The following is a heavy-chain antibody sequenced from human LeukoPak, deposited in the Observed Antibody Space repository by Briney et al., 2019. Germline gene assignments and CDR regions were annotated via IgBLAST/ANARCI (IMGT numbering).Heavy chain of an antibody. D-gene: IGHD3-3*01. J-gene: IGHJ4*02. Sequence: GGSLRLSYAASGFTFSSHWLSWVRQAPGKGLEWVANIKTDGSDKNYVDSVKGRFTISRDNAKNSLYLQMNSLRAEDTAVYYCANYYAESGYYIWGQGTLVIVSS. V-gene: IGHV3-7*01. CDR2: IKTDGSDK. CDR1: GFTFSSHW. CDR3: ANYYAESGYYI.